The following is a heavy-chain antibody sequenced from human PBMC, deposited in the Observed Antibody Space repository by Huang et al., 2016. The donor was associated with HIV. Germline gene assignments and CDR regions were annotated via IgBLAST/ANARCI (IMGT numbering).Heavy chain of an antibody. CDR1: GVSFSDYA. Sequence: QAQLVQSGAAVMKPGSSVRVSCKASGVSFSDYAVSWVRRAPGQGLEWMGGIIPRFCLTSYAPRLQGRVTISADKSSNTVYLELTSLRSGDTAVYYCAREGQNWLGKPFGALAFWGQGTEVIVSS. V-gene: IGHV1-69*10. J-gene: IGHJ4*03. CDR2: IIPRFCLT. CDR3: AREGQNWLGKPFGALAF. D-gene: IGHD3-16*01.